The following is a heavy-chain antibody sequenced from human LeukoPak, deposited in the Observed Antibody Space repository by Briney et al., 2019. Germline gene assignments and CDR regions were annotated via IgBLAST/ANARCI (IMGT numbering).Heavy chain of an antibody. J-gene: IGHJ4*02. CDR2: IYYSRST. Sequence: SETLSLTCTVSGGSISSGGYYWSWIRQHPGKGLEWIGYIYYSRSTYYNPSLKSRVTISVDTSKNQFSLKLSSVTAADTAVYYCARGIVGATLYYFDYWGQGTLVTVSS. CDR1: GGSISSGGYY. V-gene: IGHV4-31*03. D-gene: IGHD1-26*01. CDR3: ARGIVGATLYYFDY.